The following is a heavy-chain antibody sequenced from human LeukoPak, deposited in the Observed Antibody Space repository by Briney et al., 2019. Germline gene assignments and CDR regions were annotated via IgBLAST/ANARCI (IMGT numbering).Heavy chain of an antibody. Sequence: PSETLSLTCTVSGGSISSSSYYWGWIRQPPGKGLEWIGSIYYSGSTYYNPSLKSRVTISVDTSKNQFSLKLSSVTAADTAVYYCASQTGGNLERRFDYWGQGTLVTVSS. J-gene: IGHJ4*02. D-gene: IGHD4-23*01. CDR2: IYYSGST. V-gene: IGHV4-39*01. CDR3: ASQTGGNLERRFDY. CDR1: GGSISSSSYY.